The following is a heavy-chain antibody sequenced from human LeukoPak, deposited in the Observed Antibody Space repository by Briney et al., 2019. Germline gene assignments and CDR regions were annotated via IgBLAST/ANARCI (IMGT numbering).Heavy chain of an antibody. D-gene: IGHD2/OR15-2a*01. V-gene: IGHV4-59*12. CDR1: GGSLSSYY. Sequence: SETLSLTCTVSGGSLSSYYWSWIRQPPGKGLEWIGYIYYSGSTNYNPSLKSRVTISADTSKNQFSLKLTSVTAADTAVYYCARLTPTTLSLYYYYMDVWGKGTTVTVSS. CDR3: ARLTPTTLSLYYYYMDV. J-gene: IGHJ6*03. CDR2: IYYSGST.